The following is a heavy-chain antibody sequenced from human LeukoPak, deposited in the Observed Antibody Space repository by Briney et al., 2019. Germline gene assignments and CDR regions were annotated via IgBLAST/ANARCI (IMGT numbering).Heavy chain of an antibody. J-gene: IGHJ4*02. CDR1: GFPFSSYA. Sequence: GGSLRLSCSASGFPFSSYAMHWVRQAPGKGLEYVSAISDSGGSTYYADSVKGRFTISRDNSKSTLYLQMNSLRAEDTAVCYCAKSYSYGVSGYFDYWGQGTLVTVSS. D-gene: IGHD5-18*01. CDR2: ISDSGGST. CDR3: AKSYSYGVSGYFDY. V-gene: IGHV3-64*04.